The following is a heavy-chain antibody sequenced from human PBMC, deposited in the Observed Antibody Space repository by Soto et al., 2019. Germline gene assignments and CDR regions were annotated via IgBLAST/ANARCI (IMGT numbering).Heavy chain of an antibody. D-gene: IGHD4-17*01. CDR3: ATPVCGDYEGCYFDY. CDR1: GGTFSSYA. V-gene: IGHV1-69*13. Sequence: ASVKVSCKASGGTFSSYAISWVRQAPGQGLEWMGGIIPIFGTANYAQKFQGRVTITADESTSTAYMELSSLRSEDTAVYYCATPVCGDYEGCYFDYWGQGTLVTVSS. CDR2: IIPIFGTA. J-gene: IGHJ4*02.